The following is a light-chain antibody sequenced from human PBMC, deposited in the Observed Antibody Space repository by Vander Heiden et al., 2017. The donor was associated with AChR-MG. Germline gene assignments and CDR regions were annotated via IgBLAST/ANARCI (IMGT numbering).Light chain of an antibody. J-gene: IGKJ3*01. V-gene: IGKV1-33*01. Sequence: DVKMTQSPSSLSASAGDRVTITCQASQDIGNHLNWYQQKVGEAPKLLVHDASSLETGVPSRFSGSGSGTDFTFTINSLQPEDFATYYCQQYEDPPLTFGPGTKVHIK. CDR1: QDIGNH. CDR3: QQYEDPPLT. CDR2: DAS.